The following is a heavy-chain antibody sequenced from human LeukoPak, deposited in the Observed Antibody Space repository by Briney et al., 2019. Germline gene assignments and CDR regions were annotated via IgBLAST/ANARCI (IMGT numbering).Heavy chain of an antibody. D-gene: IGHD5-24*01. Sequence: GGSLRLSCAASGFTFSSYGMNWVRQAPGKGLEWGSYISSTSRTIYDADSVKGRFTIARDNTKNSLYLQMNSLRDEDTALYYCARDPLRWLQNNYYYYYMDVWGKGTTVTVSS. CDR2: ISSTSRTI. V-gene: IGHV3-48*02. J-gene: IGHJ6*03. CDR3: ARDPLRWLQNNYYYYYMDV. CDR1: GFTFSSYG.